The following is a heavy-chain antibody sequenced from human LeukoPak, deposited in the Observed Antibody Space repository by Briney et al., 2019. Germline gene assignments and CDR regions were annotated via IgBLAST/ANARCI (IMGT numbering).Heavy chain of an antibody. V-gene: IGHV3-20*04. J-gene: IGHJ4*02. CDR2: INWNGGST. CDR1: GFTFSSYA. D-gene: IGHD5-24*01. Sequence: GGSLRLSCAASGFTFSSYAMSWVRQAPGKGLEWVSGINWNGGSTGYADSVKGRFTISRDNAKNSLYLQMNSLRAEDTALYYCARGGDGYDFDYWGQGTLVTVSS. CDR3: ARGGDGYDFDY.